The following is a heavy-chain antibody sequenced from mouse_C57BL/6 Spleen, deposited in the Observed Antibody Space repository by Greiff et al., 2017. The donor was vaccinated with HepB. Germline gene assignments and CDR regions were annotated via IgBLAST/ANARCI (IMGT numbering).Heavy chain of an antibody. CDR1: GFNIKDYY. D-gene: IGHD2-1*01. Sequence: EVKLMESGAELVKPGASVKLSCTASGFNIKDYYMHWVKQRTEQGLEWIGRIDPEDGETKYAPKFQGKATITADTSSNTAYLQLSSLTSEDTAVYYCASSGGNFLYAMDYWGQGTSVTVSS. CDR2: IDPEDGET. J-gene: IGHJ4*01. V-gene: IGHV14-2*01. CDR3: ASSGGNFLYAMDY.